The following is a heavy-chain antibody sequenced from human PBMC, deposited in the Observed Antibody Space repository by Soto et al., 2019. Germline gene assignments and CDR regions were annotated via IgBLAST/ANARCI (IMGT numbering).Heavy chain of an antibody. J-gene: IGHJ3*01. V-gene: IGHV3-74*03. CDR3: ARGDRGAFDL. D-gene: IGHD1-26*01. Sequence: EVQLVESGGGLVQPGESLRLSCAASGFTFSYYWMHWVRQAPGKGLVWVSRIHSDGSSTTYADSVKDRFTISRDNARNTLYLQMSRLRAEDTAVYYCARGDRGAFDLWGQGTVLTVSS. CDR2: IHSDGSST. CDR1: GFTFSYYW.